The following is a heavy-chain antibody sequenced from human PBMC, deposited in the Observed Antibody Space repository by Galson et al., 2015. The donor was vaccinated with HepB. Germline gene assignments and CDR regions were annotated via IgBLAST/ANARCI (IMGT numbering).Heavy chain of an antibody. CDR1: GYTFTGYY. J-gene: IGHJ4*02. Sequence: SVKVSCKASGYTFTGYYMHWVRQAPGQGLEWMGWINPNSGGTNYAQKLQGWVTMTRDTSISTAYMELSRLRSDDTAVYYCARGALGYSGSSDFDYWGQGTLVTVSS. CDR3: ARGALGYSGSSDFDY. V-gene: IGHV1-2*04. CDR2: INPNSGGT. D-gene: IGHD1-26*01.